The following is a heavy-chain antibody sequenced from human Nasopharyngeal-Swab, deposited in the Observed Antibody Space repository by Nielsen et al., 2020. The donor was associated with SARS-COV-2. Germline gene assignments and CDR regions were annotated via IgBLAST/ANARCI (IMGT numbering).Heavy chain of an antibody. CDR2: INHSGGT. V-gene: IGHV4-34*01. Sequence: SETLSLTCAVYGGSFSGYYWSWIRQPPGKGLEWIGEINHSGGTNYNPSLKSRVTISVDTSKNQFSLKLSSVTAADTAVYYCASGVLPAASPRGYYYYYYMDVWGKGTTVTVSS. CDR1: GGSFSGYY. CDR3: ASGVLPAASPRGYYYYYYMDV. J-gene: IGHJ6*03. D-gene: IGHD2-2*01.